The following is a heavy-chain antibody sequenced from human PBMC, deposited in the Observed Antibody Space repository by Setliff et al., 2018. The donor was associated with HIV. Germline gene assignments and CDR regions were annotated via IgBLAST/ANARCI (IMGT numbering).Heavy chain of an antibody. CDR3: ARGRSRWTYYNYYYMDV. V-gene: IGHV4-59*08. D-gene: IGHD6-13*01. Sequence: SETLSLTCTVSGDSINSHYWTWIRQPPGKGLEWIGYIYYSGLTSYNPSLKSRVTISVDTSKNQFSLKLSSVTAADTAVYYCARGRSRWTYYNYYYMDVWGKGTTVTVSS. J-gene: IGHJ6*03. CDR2: IYYSGLT. CDR1: GDSINSHY.